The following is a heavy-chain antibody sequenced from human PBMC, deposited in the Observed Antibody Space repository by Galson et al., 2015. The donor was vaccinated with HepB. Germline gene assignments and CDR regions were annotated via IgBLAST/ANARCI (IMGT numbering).Heavy chain of an antibody. CDR1: GFSLSNARMG. D-gene: IGHD3-22*01. V-gene: IGHV2-26*01. Sequence: PALVKPTQTLTLTCTVSGFSLSNARMGVSWIRQPPGKALEWLAHIFSNDEKSYSTSLKSRLTISKDTSKSQVVLTMTNMDPVDTATYYCARIRYYYDSSGYYFAEYFQHWGQGTLVTVSS. CDR3: ARIRYYYDSSGYYFAEYFQH. J-gene: IGHJ1*01. CDR2: IFSNDEK.